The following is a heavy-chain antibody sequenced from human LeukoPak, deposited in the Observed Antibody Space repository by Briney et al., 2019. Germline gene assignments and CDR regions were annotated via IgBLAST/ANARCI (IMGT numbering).Heavy chain of an antibody. J-gene: IGHJ4*02. Sequence: ASVKVSCKASGYTFTSYDINWVRQATGQGLEWMGWMNPNSGNTGYAQKFQGRVTMTRNTSISTAYMELSSLRSEDTAVYYCAREVAVVGTSNVDYWGQGTLVTVSS. CDR3: AREVAVVGTSNVDY. V-gene: IGHV1-8*01. CDR1: GYTFTSYD. D-gene: IGHD6-19*01. CDR2: MNPNSGNT.